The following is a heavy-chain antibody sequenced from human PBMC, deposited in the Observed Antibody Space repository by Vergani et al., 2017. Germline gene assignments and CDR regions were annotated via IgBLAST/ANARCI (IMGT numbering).Heavy chain of an antibody. CDR1: GFTFSSYG. J-gene: IGHJ4*02. CDR2: IRYDGSNK. Sequence: QVSLVESGGGVVQPGGSLRLSCAASGFTFSSYGMHWVRQAPGKGLEWVAFIRYDGSNKYYADSVKGRFTISRDNSKNTLYLQMNSLRAEDTAVYYCAKDYGDYTYYFDYWGQGTLVTVSS. D-gene: IGHD4-17*01. CDR3: AKDYGDYTYYFDY. V-gene: IGHV3-30*02.